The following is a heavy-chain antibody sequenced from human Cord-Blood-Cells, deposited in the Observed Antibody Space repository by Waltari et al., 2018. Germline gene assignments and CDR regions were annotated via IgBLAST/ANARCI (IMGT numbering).Heavy chain of an antibody. J-gene: IGHJ4*02. CDR2: INHSGST. CDR1: GGSFSGSY. CDR3: ASKSNWNMFDY. Sequence: QVQLQQWGAGLLKPSETLSLTCAVYGGSFSGSYWSWIRQPPGKGLEWIGEINHSGSTNYNPSLKSRVTISVDTSKNQFSLKLSSVTAADTAVYYCASKSNWNMFDYWGQGTLVTVSS. D-gene: IGHD1-20*01. V-gene: IGHV4-34*01.